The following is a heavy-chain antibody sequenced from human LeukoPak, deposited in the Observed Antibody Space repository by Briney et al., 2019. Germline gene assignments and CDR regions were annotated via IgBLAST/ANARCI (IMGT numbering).Heavy chain of an antibody. CDR3: ARLLRNGYYFDY. CDR1: GGSISSSSYY. CDR2: IYYSGST. Sequence: SETLSLTCTVSGGSISSSSYYWGWIRQPPGKGLEWIGSIYYSGSTYYNPSLKSRVTISVDTSKNQFSLKLSSVTAADTAVYYCARLLRNGYYFDYWGQGTLVTVSS. J-gene: IGHJ4*02. V-gene: IGHV4-39*01. D-gene: IGHD3-16*01.